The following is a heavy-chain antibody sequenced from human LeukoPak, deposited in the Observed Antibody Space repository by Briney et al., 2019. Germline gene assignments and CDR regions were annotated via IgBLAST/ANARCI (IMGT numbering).Heavy chain of an antibody. CDR1: GYTFTGYY. V-gene: IGHV1-2*02. D-gene: IGHD3-10*01. Sequence: ASVKVSCKASGYTFTGYYMHWVRQAPGQGLEWMGWINLHRGGTNYAQKFQGRVTMTRDTSISTAYMELSRLRSDDTAVYYCARDRVLLWFGEPSNYYYYYMDVWGKGTTVTVSS. J-gene: IGHJ6*03. CDR3: ARDRVLLWFGEPSNYYYYYMDV. CDR2: INLHRGGT.